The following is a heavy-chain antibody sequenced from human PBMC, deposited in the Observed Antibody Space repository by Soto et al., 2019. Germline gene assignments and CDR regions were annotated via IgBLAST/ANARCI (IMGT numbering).Heavy chain of an antibody. D-gene: IGHD3-3*01. J-gene: IGHJ4*02. CDR1: GFTFSSYA. V-gene: IGHV3-23*01. Sequence: GGSLRLSCAASGFTFSSYAMSWVRQAPGKGLEWVSAISGSGGSTYYADSVKGRFTISRDNSKNTLYLQMNSLRAEDTAVYYCAKDHVLRFLEWLSPFDYWGQGTLVTVS. CDR3: AKDHVLRFLEWLSPFDY. CDR2: ISGSGGST.